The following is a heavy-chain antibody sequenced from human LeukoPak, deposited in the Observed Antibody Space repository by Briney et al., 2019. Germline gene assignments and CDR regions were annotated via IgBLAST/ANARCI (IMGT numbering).Heavy chain of an antibody. CDR1: GYTFTSYG. CDR3: VRDGEGVAISVNYWFDP. V-gene: IGHV1-18*01. J-gene: IGHJ5*02. Sequence: GASVKVSCKASGYTFTSYGISWVRQAPGQGLEWMGWISAYNGNTNYAQKLQGRVTMTTDTSTSTAYMELRDLRSEDTAVYYCVRDGEGVAISVNYWFDPWGQGTLVTVSS. CDR2: ISAYNGNT. D-gene: IGHD3-10*01.